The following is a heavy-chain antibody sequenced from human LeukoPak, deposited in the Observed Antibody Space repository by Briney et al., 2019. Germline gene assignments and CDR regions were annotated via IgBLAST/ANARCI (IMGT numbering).Heavy chain of an antibody. V-gene: IGHV3-21*01. J-gene: IGHJ4*02. D-gene: IGHD3-22*01. CDR1: GFTFSSYS. CDR2: ISSSSSYI. Sequence: GGSLRLSCAASGFTFSSYSMNWVRQAPGKGLEWVSSISSSSSYIYYADSVKGRFTISRDNAKDSLYLQMNSLRAEDTAVYYCARPLRNYYDSSGYYYDGGPFDYWGQGTLVTVSS. CDR3: ARPLRNYYDSSGYYYDGGPFDY.